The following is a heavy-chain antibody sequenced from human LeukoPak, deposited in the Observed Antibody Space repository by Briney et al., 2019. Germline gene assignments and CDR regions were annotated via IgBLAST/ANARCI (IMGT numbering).Heavy chain of an antibody. J-gene: IGHJ4*02. CDR1: GFTFSSYS. Sequence: PGGSLRLSCAASGFTFSSYSMNWVRQAPGKGLDWVSSISSSSSYIYYADSVKGRFTISRDNAKNSLYLQMNSLRAEDTAVYYCAREASYDSSGYYYVGVYHFDYWGQGTLVTVSS. V-gene: IGHV3-21*01. D-gene: IGHD3-22*01. CDR2: ISSSSSYI. CDR3: AREASYDSSGYYYVGVYHFDY.